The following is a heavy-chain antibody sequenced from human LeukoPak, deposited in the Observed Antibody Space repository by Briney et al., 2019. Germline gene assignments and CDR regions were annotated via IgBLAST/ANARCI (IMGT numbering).Heavy chain of an antibody. Sequence: GGSLRLSCAASGFTFRSYIMNWVRQAPGKGLEWVSYISSSSSTIYYADSVKGRFTISRDNGKNSLYLQMNSLRAEDTAVYYCASQLGDASDIWGQGTMVTVSS. D-gene: IGHD6-13*01. V-gene: IGHV3-48*01. CDR1: GFTFRSYI. J-gene: IGHJ3*02. CDR3: ASQLGDASDI. CDR2: ISSSSSTI.